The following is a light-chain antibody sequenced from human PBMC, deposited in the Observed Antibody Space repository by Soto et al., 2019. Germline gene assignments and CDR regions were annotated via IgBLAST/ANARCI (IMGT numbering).Light chain of an antibody. V-gene: IGKV1-33*01. CDR2: DAS. CDR3: QQYGNLPRT. CDR1: QDISNY. J-gene: IGKJ1*01. Sequence: DIQMTQSPSSLSASVGDRVTITCQASQDISNYLNWYQQKPGKAPKLLIYDASNLETGVPSSFTGSGSGTDFTFTISSLQPEDIATYYCQQYGNLPRTFGQGTKVEIK.